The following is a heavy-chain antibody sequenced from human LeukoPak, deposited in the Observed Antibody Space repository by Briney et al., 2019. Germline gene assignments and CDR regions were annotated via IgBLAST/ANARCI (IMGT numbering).Heavy chain of an antibody. Sequence: ASVKVSCKASGYTFTSYGISWVRQAPGQGLEWMGWISAYNGNTNYAQKLQGRVTMTTDTSTSTAYMELRSLRSDDTAVYYCAKGRNIVVVVAAGDFDIWGQGTMVTVSS. CDR2: ISAYNGNT. CDR1: GYTFTSYG. V-gene: IGHV1-18*01. J-gene: IGHJ3*02. CDR3: AKGRNIVVVVAAGDFDI. D-gene: IGHD2-15*01.